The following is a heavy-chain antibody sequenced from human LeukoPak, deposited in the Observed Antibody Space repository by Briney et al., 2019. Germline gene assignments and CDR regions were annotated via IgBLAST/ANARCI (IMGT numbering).Heavy chain of an antibody. CDR3: AKTLWKSYYYYGMDV. CDR1: GFTFDDYP. D-gene: IGHD2-21*01. V-gene: IGHV3-9*01. J-gene: IGHJ6*02. CDR2: ISRDSGRI. Sequence: SLRLSCAASGFTFDDYPMHWVRQAPGKGLEWVSGISRDSGRIGYADSVEGRFTISRDNAESSLHLQMNSLRPEDTALYYCAKTLWKSYYYYGMDVWGQGTTVTVSS.